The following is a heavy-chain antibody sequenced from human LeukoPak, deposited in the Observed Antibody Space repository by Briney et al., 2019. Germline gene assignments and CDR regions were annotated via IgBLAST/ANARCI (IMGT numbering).Heavy chain of an antibody. J-gene: IGHJ4*02. CDR2: IKQDGSEK. Sequence: GGSLRLSCAASGFTSSNYWMSWVRQAPGKGLEWVANIKQDGSEKYYVDPVTGRFTISRDNAKNSLYLQMNSLRAEDTAVYYCARWATSYDFWGQGTLVTVSS. CDR3: ARWATSYDF. V-gene: IGHV3-7*01. CDR1: GFTSSNYW. D-gene: IGHD3-10*01.